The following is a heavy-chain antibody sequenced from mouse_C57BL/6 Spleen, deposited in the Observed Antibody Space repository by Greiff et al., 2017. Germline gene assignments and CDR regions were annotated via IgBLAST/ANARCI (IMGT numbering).Heavy chain of an antibody. CDR1: GFTFTDYY. CDR2: IRNKANGYTT. V-gene: IGHV7-3*01. J-gene: IGHJ2*01. CDR3: ARSNYYVDY. Sequence: EVKLMESGGGLVQPGGSLSLSCAASGFTFTDYYMSWVRQPPGKALEWLGFIRNKANGYTTEYSASVKGRFTISRDNSQSILYLQMNALRAEDSATYYCARSNYYVDYWGQGTTRTVSS.